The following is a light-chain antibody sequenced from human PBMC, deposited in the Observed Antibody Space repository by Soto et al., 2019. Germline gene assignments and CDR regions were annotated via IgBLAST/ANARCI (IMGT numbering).Light chain of an antibody. J-gene: IGLJ1*01. Sequence: QSALTQPASVSGSPGQSITISCTGTSSDVGIYNLVSWYQQHPGKAPKLMIYEGTRRPSGVSHRFSGSKSGNTASLTISGLQAEDEADYYCSSYTSSNALEVFGIGTKLTVL. CDR3: SSYTSSNALEV. CDR1: SSDVGIYNL. CDR2: EGT. V-gene: IGLV2-14*02.